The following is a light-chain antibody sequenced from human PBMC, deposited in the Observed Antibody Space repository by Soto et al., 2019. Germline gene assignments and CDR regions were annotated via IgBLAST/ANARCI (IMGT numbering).Light chain of an antibody. J-gene: IGLJ2*01. Sequence: QSALTQPASVSGSPGQSITISCTGTNSDVGGYDYVSWYQQHPGTAPKLMIYDVRNRPSGVSDRFSGSKSGNTASLTISGLQTEDEAYYYCSSYTSSTAVIFGGGTKLTVL. CDR2: DVR. CDR3: SSYTSSTAVI. V-gene: IGLV2-14*01. CDR1: NSDVGGYDY.